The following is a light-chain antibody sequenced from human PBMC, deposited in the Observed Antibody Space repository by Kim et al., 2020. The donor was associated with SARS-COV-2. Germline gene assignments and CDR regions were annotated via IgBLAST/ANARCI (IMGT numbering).Light chain of an antibody. CDR2: LNSDGSH. CDR3: QTWGFSE. CDR1: SGHSSYA. Sequence: QLVLTQSPSASASLGASVKLTCTLSSGHSSYAIAWHQQQPEKGPRYLMKLNSDGSHSKGDGIPDRFSGSSSGAERYLTISSLQSEDEADYYCQTWGFSEFGGGTKLTVL. J-gene: IGLJ3*02. V-gene: IGLV4-69*01.